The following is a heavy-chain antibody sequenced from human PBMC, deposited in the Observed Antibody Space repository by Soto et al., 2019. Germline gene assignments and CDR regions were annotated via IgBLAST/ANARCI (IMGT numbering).Heavy chain of an antibody. CDR1: GFTFSSYA. Sequence: ESGGGVVQPGRSLRLSCAASGFTFSSYAMHWVRQAPGKGLEWVAVISYDGSNKYYADSVKGRFTISRDNSKNTLYLQMNSLRAEDTAVYYCAANPLYGDYVPGAFDIWGQGTMVTVSS. CDR3: AANPLYGDYVPGAFDI. CDR2: ISYDGSNK. D-gene: IGHD4-17*01. V-gene: IGHV3-30-3*01. J-gene: IGHJ3*02.